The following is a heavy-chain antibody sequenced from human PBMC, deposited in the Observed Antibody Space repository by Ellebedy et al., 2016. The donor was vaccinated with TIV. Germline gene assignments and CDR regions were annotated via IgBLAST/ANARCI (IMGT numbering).Heavy chain of an antibody. Sequence: MPSETLSLTCTVSGGSISSGGYYWSWIRQHPGKGLEWIGYIYYSGSTYYNPSLKSRVTISVDTSKNQFSLKLSSVTAADTAVYYCARGFTDCGGDCYNYYYFDYWGQGTLVTVSS. CDR2: IYYSGST. J-gene: IGHJ4*02. CDR3: ARGFTDCGGDCYNYYYFDY. D-gene: IGHD2-21*02. CDR1: GGSISSGGYY. V-gene: IGHV4-31*03.